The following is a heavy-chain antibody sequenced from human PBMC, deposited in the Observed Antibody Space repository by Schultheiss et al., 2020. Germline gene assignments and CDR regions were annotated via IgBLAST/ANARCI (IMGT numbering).Heavy chain of an antibody. V-gene: IGHV1-2*02. J-gene: IGHJ4*02. CDR2: INPNSGGT. D-gene: IGHD6-13*01. Sequence: ASVKVSCKASGYTFTGYYMHWVRQAPGQGLEWMGWINPNSGGTNYAQKFQGRVTMTRDTSINTAYMEMRSLRSDDTAVYYCASSSGWYFQGGVDYWGQGTLVTVSS. CDR1: GYTFTGYY. CDR3: ASSSGWYFQGGVDY.